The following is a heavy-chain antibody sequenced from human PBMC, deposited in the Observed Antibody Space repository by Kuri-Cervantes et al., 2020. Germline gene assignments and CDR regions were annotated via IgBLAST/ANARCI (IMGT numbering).Heavy chain of an antibody. CDR1: GFTFSSYS. CDR3: ARDWVRYSSSHYGMDV. V-gene: IGHV3-7*01. Sequence: GESLKISCAASGFTFSSYSMNWVRQAPGKGLEWVANIKQDGSEKYYVDSVKGRFTISRDNAKNSLYLQMNSLRAEDTAVYYCARDWVRYSSSHYGMDVWGQGTTVTVSS. CDR2: IKQDGSEK. J-gene: IGHJ6*02. D-gene: IGHD6-13*01.